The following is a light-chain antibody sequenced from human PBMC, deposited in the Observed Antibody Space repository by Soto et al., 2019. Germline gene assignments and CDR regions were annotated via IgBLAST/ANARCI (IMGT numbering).Light chain of an antibody. Sequence: DIQLTQSPSFLSASVGDRVTITCRASQGIGNFLAWYQQKPGKAPNLLIYAASTLQSGVPSRFSGSGSGTDFTLTISSLQPEDFATYYCQQLDIYPLTFGGGTQVEIK. CDR1: QGIGNF. CDR3: QQLDIYPLT. V-gene: IGKV1-9*01. CDR2: AAS. J-gene: IGKJ4*01.